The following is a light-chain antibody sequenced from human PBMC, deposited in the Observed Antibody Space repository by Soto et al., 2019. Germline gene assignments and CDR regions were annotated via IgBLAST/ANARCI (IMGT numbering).Light chain of an antibody. V-gene: IGKV1-39*01. Sequence: DVQMTQSPSSLSASVGERVGITCRASQSITKYLNWYQQKPGTAPKLFIYGASSLQSGVPLRFSGSGFGKDFTLNISSLHPEDVAAYYCHQSHSLPRTFGGGTKLEIK. CDR3: HQSHSLPRT. CDR1: QSITKY. J-gene: IGKJ4*01. CDR2: GAS.